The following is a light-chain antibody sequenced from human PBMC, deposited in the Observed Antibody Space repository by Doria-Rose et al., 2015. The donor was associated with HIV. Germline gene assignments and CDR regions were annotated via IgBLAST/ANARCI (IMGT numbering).Light chain of an antibody. CDR2: DGS. J-gene: IGKJ1*01. CDR3: HQYGTSWT. CDR1: QSFSSTY. Sequence: EIVMTQSPGTLSLSPGEGATLSCRASQSFSSTYLAWYQQTPGQAPSLLIYDGSTSATGIPDRFSASGSGTDFTLTINRLEPEDFALYYCHQYGTSWTFGQGTKVEI. V-gene: IGKV3-20*01.